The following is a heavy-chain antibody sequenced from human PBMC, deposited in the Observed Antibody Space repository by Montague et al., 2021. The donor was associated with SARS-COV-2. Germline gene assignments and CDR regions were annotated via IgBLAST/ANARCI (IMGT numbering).Heavy chain of an antibody. J-gene: IGHJ4*02. Sequence: SLRLSCAASGFIFSRYGMHWVRQAPGKGLEWVAHIWYDGSNENYVDSVKGRFTISRDNFKNTLYLQMNSLRAEDTAIYYCARGSVGGYYFDYWGQGTLVTGSS. CDR1: GFIFSRYG. V-gene: IGHV3-33*01. CDR2: IWYDGSNE. CDR3: ARGSVGGYYFDY. D-gene: IGHD1-26*01.